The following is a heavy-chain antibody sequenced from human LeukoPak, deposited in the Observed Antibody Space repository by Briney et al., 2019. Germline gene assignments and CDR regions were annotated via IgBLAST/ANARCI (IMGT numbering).Heavy chain of an antibody. CDR3: GRSASYSSSWYALNC. J-gene: IGHJ4*02. CDR1: GFTFSVYD. Sequence: GGSLRLSRAASGFTFSVYDIHWVRQAPGKGLEWGSAIRTTGDIYYAVSVRSRFTIARENAKSSLDPQMNSMRAGDTAVYYCGRSASYSSSWYALNCWGQGTPVT. V-gene: IGHV3-13*01. D-gene: IGHD6-13*01. CDR2: IRTTGDI.